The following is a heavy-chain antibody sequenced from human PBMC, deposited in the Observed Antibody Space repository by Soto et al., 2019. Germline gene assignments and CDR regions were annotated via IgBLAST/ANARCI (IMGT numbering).Heavy chain of an antibody. D-gene: IGHD4-17*01. CDR1: GGSISSGGYY. CDR2: IYYSGST. Sequence: QVQLQESGPGLVKPSQTLSLTCTVSGGSISSGGYYWSWIRQHPGKGLEWIGYIYYSGSTYYNPSLKSRVTISVDTSKNQFSLKLSSVTAADTAVYYCARESKPPRTTVTQTFDDWGQGTLVTVSS. J-gene: IGHJ4*02. CDR3: ARESKPPRTTVTQTFDD. V-gene: IGHV4-31*03.